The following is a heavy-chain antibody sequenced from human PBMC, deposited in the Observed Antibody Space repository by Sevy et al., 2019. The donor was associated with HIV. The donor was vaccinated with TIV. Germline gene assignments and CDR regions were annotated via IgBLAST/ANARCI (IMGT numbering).Heavy chain of an antibody. Sequence: GGSLRLSCAASGFTFSSYSMNCVRQAPGKGLEWASYISGSSTTIYYADSVKGRFTISRDNAKNSLYLQMNSLRAEDTAVYYCAREGGYSDQGMDVWGQGTTVTVSS. CDR1: GFTFSSYS. CDR2: ISGSSTTI. V-gene: IGHV3-48*01. CDR3: AREGGYSDQGMDV. D-gene: IGHD5-12*01. J-gene: IGHJ6*02.